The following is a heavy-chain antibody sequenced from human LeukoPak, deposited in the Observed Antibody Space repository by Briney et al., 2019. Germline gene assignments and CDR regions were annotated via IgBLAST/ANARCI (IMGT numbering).Heavy chain of an antibody. J-gene: IGHJ1*01. CDR1: GFTLSSYE. D-gene: IGHD5-24*01. CDR2: ITTSGAIM. Sequence: GGSLRLSCAASGFTLSSYEMNWFRQAPGKGLEWVAYITTSGAIMYYRDSVKGRFTISRDNAKNSLYLQMDSLRAEDTAVYYCATSGGDGYYLTPEYFQDWGQGTLVTVSS. V-gene: IGHV3-48*03. CDR3: ATSGGDGYYLTPEYFQD.